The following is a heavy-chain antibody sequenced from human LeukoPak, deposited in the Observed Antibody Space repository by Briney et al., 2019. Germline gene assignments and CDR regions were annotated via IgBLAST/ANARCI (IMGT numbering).Heavy chain of an antibody. D-gene: IGHD2-2*01. CDR1: GFTFGDYA. V-gene: IGHV3-49*04. CDR2: IRSKAYGGTT. CDR3: TRAPAALFDY. Sequence: GRSLRLSCTASGFTFGDYAMSWVRQAPGKGLEWVGFIRSKAYGGTTEYAASAKGRFTISRDDSKSIAYLQMNSLKTEDTAVYYCTRAPAALFDYWGQGTLVTVSS. J-gene: IGHJ4*02.